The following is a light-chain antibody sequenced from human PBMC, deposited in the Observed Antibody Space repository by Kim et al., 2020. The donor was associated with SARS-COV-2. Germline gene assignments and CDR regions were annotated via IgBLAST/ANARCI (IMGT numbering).Light chain of an antibody. CDR2: GKN. V-gene: IGLV3-19*01. CDR1: RLRSYY. Sequence: VSLGQQVRITCQGDRLRSYYATWYQQKPGQAPILVIYGKNNRPSGIPDRFSGSSSGNTASLTITGTQAGDEADYYCNSRDSNDNVVFGGGTKVTVL. CDR3: NSRDSNDNVV. J-gene: IGLJ2*01.